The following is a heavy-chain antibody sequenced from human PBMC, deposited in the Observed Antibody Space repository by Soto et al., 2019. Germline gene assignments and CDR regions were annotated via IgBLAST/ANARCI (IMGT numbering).Heavy chain of an antibody. V-gene: IGHV1-3*01. CDR3: ARDFGAARSFDY. CDR1: GYTFTNYA. J-gene: IGHJ4*02. Sequence: ASVKVSCKTSGYTFTNYAMHWVRQAPGQSLEWMGWINGGNANTKYSQNFQGRITITRDTSATTAYMELSSLRSEDTAVYYCARDFGAARSFDYWGQGTLVTVPQ. CDR2: INGGNANT. D-gene: IGHD6-6*01.